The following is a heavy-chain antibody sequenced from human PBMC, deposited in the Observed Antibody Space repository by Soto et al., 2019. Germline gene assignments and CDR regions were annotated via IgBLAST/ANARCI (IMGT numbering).Heavy chain of an antibody. CDR3: ANGFCGTNCYYFPN. V-gene: IGHV3-30*18. D-gene: IGHD7-27*01. Sequence: QVQLVESGEGVVQPGRSLRLSCVASGYMFSRYGMHWVRQAPGKGLEWVAVISNDGSQTTYGDSVKGRFTISRDNSKNTAYLQMNSLTTEDTAVYYCANGFCGTNCYYFPNWGQGTLVTVST. CDR2: ISNDGSQT. CDR1: GYMFSRYG. J-gene: IGHJ4*02.